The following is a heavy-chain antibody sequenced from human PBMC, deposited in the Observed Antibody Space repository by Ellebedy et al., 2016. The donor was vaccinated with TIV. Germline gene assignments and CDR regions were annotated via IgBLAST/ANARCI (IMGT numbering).Heavy chain of an antibody. CDR3: ATPTILAYCGGDCYSLDY. V-gene: IGHV1-69*04. CDR2: IIPILGIA. CDR1: GGTFSSYA. D-gene: IGHD2-21*01. J-gene: IGHJ4*02. Sequence: SVKVSCXASGGTFSSYAISWVRQAPGQGLEWMGRIIPILGIANYAQKFQGRVTITADKSTSTAYMELSSLRSEDTAVYYCATPTILAYCGGDCYSLDYWGQGTLVTVSS.